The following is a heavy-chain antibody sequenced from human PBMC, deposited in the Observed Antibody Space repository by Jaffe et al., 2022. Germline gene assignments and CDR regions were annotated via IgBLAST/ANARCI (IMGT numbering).Heavy chain of an antibody. CDR3: ARDSIELERPDAFDI. Sequence: EVQLVESGGGLVQPGGSLRLSCAASGFTFSSYSMNWVRQAPGKGLEWVSYISSSSSTIYYADSVKGRFTISRDNAKNSLYLQMNSLRAEDTAVYYCARDSIELERPDAFDIWGQGTMVTVSS. CDR1: GFTFSSYS. D-gene: IGHD1-1*01. V-gene: IGHV3-48*01. CDR2: ISSSSSTI. J-gene: IGHJ3*02.